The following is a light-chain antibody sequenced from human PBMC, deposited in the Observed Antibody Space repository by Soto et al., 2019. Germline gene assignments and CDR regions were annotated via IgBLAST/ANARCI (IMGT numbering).Light chain of an antibody. CDR2: LNSDGSH. J-gene: IGLJ1*01. CDR3: QTWGTGIQV. Sequence: QPVLTQSPSASASLGASVKLTCTLSSGHSSYAIAWHQQQPEKGPRYLMKLNSDGSHTKGDGIPDRFSGSSSGAERYLTISSLHYEDEADYYCQTWGTGIQVFGTGTKVTVL. V-gene: IGLV4-69*01. CDR1: SGHSSYA.